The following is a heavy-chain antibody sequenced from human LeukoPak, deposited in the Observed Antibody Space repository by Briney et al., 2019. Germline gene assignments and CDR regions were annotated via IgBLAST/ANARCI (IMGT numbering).Heavy chain of an antibody. V-gene: IGHV1-2*02. CDR3: ARDVSRSRDY. CDR2: INPNSGVT. D-gene: IGHD2-8*01. J-gene: IGHJ4*02. CDR1: GYTFTGYY. Sequence: ASVTVSCKASGYTFTGYYLHWVRQAPGQGLEWMGWINPNSGVTNYAQKFQGRVTLTRDTSINTAYMELSRLNSDDTAVYYCARDVSRSRDYWGQGTLVTVSS.